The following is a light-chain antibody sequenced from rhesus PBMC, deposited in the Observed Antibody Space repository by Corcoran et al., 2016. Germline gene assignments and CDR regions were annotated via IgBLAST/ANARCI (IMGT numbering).Light chain of an antibody. Sequence: ETVVTQSPATLSLSLGERATLSRRASQSVGSYLAWYQQKPGQAPRLLTYYAPNRAPVIPDRFSGSGSGTDFPLTISSLETEDVGVYYCQQYNNWNTFGEGTKVELK. CDR2: YAP. CDR3: QQYNNWNT. CDR1: QSVGSY. V-gene: IGKV3-35*01. J-gene: IGKJ4*01.